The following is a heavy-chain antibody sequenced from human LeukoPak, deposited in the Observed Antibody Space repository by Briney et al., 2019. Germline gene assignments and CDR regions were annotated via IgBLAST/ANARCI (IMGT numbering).Heavy chain of an antibody. CDR1: GYSISSGYY. V-gene: IGHV4-38-2*02. Sequence: SETLSLPCTVSGYSISSGYYWGWIRQPPGKGLEWIGSIYHSGSTYYNPSLKSRVNISVDTSKNQFSLKLSSVTAADTAVYYCARARITIFGVVIGYFDYWGQGTLVTVSS. D-gene: IGHD3-3*01. CDR3: ARARITIFGVVIGYFDY. CDR2: IYHSGST. J-gene: IGHJ4*02.